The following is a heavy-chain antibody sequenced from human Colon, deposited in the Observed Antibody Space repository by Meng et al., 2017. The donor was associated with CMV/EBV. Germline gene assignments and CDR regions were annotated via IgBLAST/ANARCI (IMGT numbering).Heavy chain of an antibody. CDR3: AHTVGYTSGWYICYFDY. V-gene: IGHV2-5*02. D-gene: IGHD6-19*01. CDR1: AFALSTGGVG. Sequence: QITVMVSCPTLVPPTQTLTLPRYFSAFALSTGGVGVGWIRQPPGKALEWLALVYWDDNKLFSLSLKNRLTITKDTSKNQVVLTMTNMDPVDTATYYCAHTVGYTSGWYICYFDYWSQGTLVTVSS. CDR2: VYWDDNK. J-gene: IGHJ4*02.